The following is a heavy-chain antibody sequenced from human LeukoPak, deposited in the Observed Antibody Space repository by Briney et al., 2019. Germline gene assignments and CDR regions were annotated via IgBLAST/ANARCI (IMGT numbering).Heavy chain of an antibody. J-gene: IGHJ4*02. V-gene: IGHV3-48*03. Sequence: PGGSLRLSCAASGFTFSAYEMKWVRQAPGKGPEWVSYIPSSGSPIYYADSVKGRFTISRDNAKNSLYLQMNSLRAEDTALYYCTRAVSGKSLDFWGQGTLVTVSS. CDR1: GFTFSAYE. D-gene: IGHD6-19*01. CDR2: IPSSGSPI. CDR3: TRAVSGKSLDF.